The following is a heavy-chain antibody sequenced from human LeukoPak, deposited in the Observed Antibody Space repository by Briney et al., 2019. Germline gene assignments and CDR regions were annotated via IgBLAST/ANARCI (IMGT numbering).Heavy chain of an antibody. J-gene: IGHJ3*02. CDR3: ARDFSVVTPSGVDI. D-gene: IGHD4-23*01. V-gene: IGHV1-2*02. CDR1: GYTLTGYY. Sequence: GASVKVSCKASGYTLTGYYMHWVRQAPGQGLEWMGWINPNSGGTNYAQKFQGRVTMTRDTSISTAYMELSSLRSEDTAVYYCARDFSVVTPSGVDIWGQGTMVTVSS. CDR2: INPNSGGT.